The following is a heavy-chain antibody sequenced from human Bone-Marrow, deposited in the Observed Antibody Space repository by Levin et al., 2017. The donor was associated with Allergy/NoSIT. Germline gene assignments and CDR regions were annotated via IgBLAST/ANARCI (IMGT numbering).Heavy chain of an antibody. D-gene: IGHD2-21*01. CDR3: ARVLQYSYYYTDV. V-gene: IGHV4-61*09. CDR2: SYTSGNI. J-gene: IGHJ6*03. Sequence: SSETLSLTCTVSGVSITSGSYYWSWIRQPAGTGLEWIGHSYTSGNITYNPSLKSRVTISLDTSKNQFSLKLRSVTSADTAVYYCARVLQYSYYYTDVWGKGTMVTVSS. CDR1: GVSITSGSYY.